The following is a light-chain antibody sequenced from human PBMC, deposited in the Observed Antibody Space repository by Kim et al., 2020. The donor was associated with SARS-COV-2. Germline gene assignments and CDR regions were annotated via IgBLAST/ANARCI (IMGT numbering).Light chain of an antibody. J-gene: IGLJ1*01. Sequence: GQPLTVTCSETTSDVGAYNYVSWYHQDPGKAPKVMIYDVSKRPSGVSSSFSGSKSGNTASLTISGLQAEDEADYYCISYTTSNTFVFGTGTQLTVL. V-gene: IGLV2-14*04. CDR1: TSDVGAYNY. CDR3: ISYTTSNTFV. CDR2: DVS.